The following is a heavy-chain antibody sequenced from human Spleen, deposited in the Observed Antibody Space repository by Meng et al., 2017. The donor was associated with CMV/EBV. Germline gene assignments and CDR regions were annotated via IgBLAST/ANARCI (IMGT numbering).Heavy chain of an antibody. J-gene: IGHJ4*02. Sequence: VRLVEAGGGFVRPGVSLRLPCAASGFTFSNAWMGWVRQAPGKGLEWVSVIYSGGSTYYADSVKGRFTISRDNSKNTLYLQMNSLRAEDTAVYYCARGGDSSFDYWGQGTLVTVSS. V-gene: IGHV3-66*01. CDR3: ARGGDSSFDY. CDR1: GFTFSNAW. CDR2: IYSGGST. D-gene: IGHD6-13*01.